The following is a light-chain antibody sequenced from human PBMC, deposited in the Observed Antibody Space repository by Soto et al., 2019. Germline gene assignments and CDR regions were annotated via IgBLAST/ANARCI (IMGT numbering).Light chain of an antibody. CDR3: SSYAGSNNWV. CDR2: EVS. J-gene: IGLJ3*02. Sequence: QPVLTQPPSASGSPGQSVTISCTGTSSDVGGYNYVSWYQQHPGKAPKVMVSEVSKRPSGVPDRFSGSKSGNTASLTVSGLQAEDEADYYCSSYAGSNNWVFGGGTKVTVL. CDR1: SSDVGGYNY. V-gene: IGLV2-8*01.